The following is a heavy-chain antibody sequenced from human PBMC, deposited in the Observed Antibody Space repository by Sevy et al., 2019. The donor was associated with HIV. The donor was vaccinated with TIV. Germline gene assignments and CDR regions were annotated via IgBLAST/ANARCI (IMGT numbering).Heavy chain of an antibody. CDR3: AGGFWSGFDY. V-gene: IGHV3-23*01. CDR2: ISGHGGST. CDR1: EFIFSSYA. Sequence: GGSLRLSCAASEFIFSSYAMSWVRQAPGKGLEWVSTISGHGGSTYYADSVKGRFTISRDNSKNTLDLQMNSLRAEDTAVYYCAGGFWSGFDYWGQGTLVTVSS. J-gene: IGHJ4*02. D-gene: IGHD3-3*01.